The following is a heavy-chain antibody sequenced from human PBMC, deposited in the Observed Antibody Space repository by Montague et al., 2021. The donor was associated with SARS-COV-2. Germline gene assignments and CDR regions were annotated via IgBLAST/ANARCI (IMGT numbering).Heavy chain of an antibody. V-gene: IGHV4-39*01. CDR1: GGSISSSSYY. J-gene: IGHJ4*02. D-gene: IGHD3-10*01. CDR3: ARESGSGSYLVY. CDR2: IYYSGST. Sequence: SETLSLTCTVSGGSISSSSYYWGWIRQPPEKGLEWIGSIYYSGSTYYNPSLKSRVTISVDTPKNQFSLKLSSVAAADTAVYYCARESGSGSYLVYWGQGARVPVSS.